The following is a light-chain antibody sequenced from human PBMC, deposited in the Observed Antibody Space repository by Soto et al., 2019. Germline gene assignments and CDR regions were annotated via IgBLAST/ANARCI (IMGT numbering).Light chain of an antibody. CDR2: EVS. Sequence: QSALTQPASVSGSPGQSITISCTGTSSDIGDYTHVSWYQQHPGKAPKLIIYEVSDRPSGVSNRFSGSKSGNTASLTISGLQSEDEADYYCAAWDDTLSVWVFGGGTKLTVL. V-gene: IGLV2-14*01. CDR3: AAWDDTLSVWV. CDR1: SSDIGDYTH. J-gene: IGLJ3*02.